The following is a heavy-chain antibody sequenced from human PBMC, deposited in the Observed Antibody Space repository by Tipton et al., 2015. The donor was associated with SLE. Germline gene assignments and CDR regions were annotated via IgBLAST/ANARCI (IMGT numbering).Heavy chain of an antibody. J-gene: IGHJ5*02. CDR2: IYYSGST. CDR3: ARSALSGSYYWFDP. D-gene: IGHD1-26*01. Sequence: LRLSCTVSGGSISSYYWSWIRQPPGKGLEWIGYIYYSGSTNYNPSLKSRVTISVDTSQNQFSLKLNSVTAADTAVYYCARSALSGSYYWFDPWGQGSLVTVPS. CDR1: GGSISSYY. V-gene: IGHV4-59*01.